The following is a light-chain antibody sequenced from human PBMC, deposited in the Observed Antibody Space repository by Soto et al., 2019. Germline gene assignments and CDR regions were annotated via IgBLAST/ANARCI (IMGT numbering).Light chain of an antibody. J-gene: IGKJ1*01. CDR2: QTS. V-gene: IGKV3D-15*03. CDR1: QYINTR. CDR3: HHRQSWPRT. Sequence: MTHSPSTLSATVGDRVTITCRASQYINTRLAWYQHRPGQAPRLLIYQTSIRAAGIPARFSASGTGTDFTLTISDVQPEDFAVYYCHHRQSWPRTFGQGSKVDI.